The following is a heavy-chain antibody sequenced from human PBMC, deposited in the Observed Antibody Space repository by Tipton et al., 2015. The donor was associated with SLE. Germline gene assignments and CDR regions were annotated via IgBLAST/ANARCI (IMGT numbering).Heavy chain of an antibody. CDR3: ARANIVGTIRPFDI. CDR1: GGPISSFY. V-gene: IGHV4-4*07. CDR2: MYTTGST. Sequence: LRLSCTVSGGPISSFYWSWIRQPAGKGLEWIGRMYTTGSTNYNPSLKSRVTISVDASKNQFSLDLNSVTAADTAIYYCARANIVGTIRPFDIWGQGTLVTVSS. D-gene: IGHD1-26*01. J-gene: IGHJ3*02.